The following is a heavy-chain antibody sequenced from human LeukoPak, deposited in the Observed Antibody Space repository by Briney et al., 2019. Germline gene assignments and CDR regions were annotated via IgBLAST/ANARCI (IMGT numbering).Heavy chain of an antibody. Sequence: LETLSLTCAVYGGSFSGYYWSWIRQPPGKGLEWIGEINHSGSTNYNPSLKSRVTISVDTSKNQFSLKLSSVTAADTAVYYCARGGYCSSTSCHRARGYYYYGMDVWGQGTTVTVSS. CDR1: GGSFSGYY. V-gene: IGHV4-34*01. J-gene: IGHJ6*02. CDR2: INHSGST. CDR3: ARGGYCSSTSCHRARGYYYYGMDV. D-gene: IGHD2-2*01.